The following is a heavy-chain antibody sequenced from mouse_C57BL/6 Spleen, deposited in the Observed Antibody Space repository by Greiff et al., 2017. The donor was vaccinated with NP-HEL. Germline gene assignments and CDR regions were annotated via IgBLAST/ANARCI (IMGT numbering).Heavy chain of an antibody. Sequence: EVQRVESGPGLVKPSQSLSLTCSVTGYSITSGYYWNWIRQFPGNKLEWMGYISYDGSNNYNPSLKNRISITRDTSKNQFFLKLNSVTTEDTATYYCARGSSYDAMDYWGQGTSVTVSS. CDR3: ARGSSYDAMDY. V-gene: IGHV3-6*01. CDR1: GYSITSGYY. CDR2: ISYDGSN. D-gene: IGHD1-1*01. J-gene: IGHJ4*01.